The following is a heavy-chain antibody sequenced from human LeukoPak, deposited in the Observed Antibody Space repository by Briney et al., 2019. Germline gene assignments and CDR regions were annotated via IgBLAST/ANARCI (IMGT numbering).Heavy chain of an antibody. CDR2: ISAYNGNT. CDR3: ARVSVTTYYYYGMDV. V-gene: IGHV1-18*01. J-gene: IGHJ6*02. Sequence: ASVKLSCKASGYTFTSYGISWVRQAPGQGLEWMGWISAYNGNTNYAQKLQGRVTMTTDTSTSTAYMELRSLRSDDTAVYYCARVSVTTYYYYGMDVWGQGTTVTVSS. D-gene: IGHD4-17*01. CDR1: GYTFTSYG.